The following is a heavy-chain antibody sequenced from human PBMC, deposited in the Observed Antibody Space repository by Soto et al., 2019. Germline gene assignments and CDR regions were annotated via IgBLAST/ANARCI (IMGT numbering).Heavy chain of an antibody. CDR2: ISWNSGSI. D-gene: IGHD2-2*01. Sequence: EVQLVESGGGLVQPGRSLRLSCAASGFTFDDYAMHWVRQAPGKGLEWVSGISWNSGSIGYADSVKGRFTISRDNAKNSLYLQMNSLRAEDTAFYYCAKDSTLNRYCSSTSCYEEALFQHWGQGTLVTVSS. J-gene: IGHJ1*01. CDR3: AKDSTLNRYCSSTSCYEEALFQH. V-gene: IGHV3-9*01. CDR1: GFTFDDYA.